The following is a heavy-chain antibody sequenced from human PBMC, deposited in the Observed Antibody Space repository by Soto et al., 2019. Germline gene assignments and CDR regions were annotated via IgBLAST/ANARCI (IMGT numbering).Heavy chain of an antibody. CDR1: GYSSTSYW. V-gene: IGHV5-51*01. CDR3: ARHLESEGELEWHHEPPYYGMDV. CDR2: IYPGDSDT. D-gene: IGHD3-16*01. Sequence: PGESLKISCKGSGYSSTSYWIGWVRQMPGKGLEWMGIIYPGDSDTRYSPSFQGQVTISADKSISTAYLQWSSLKASDTAMYYCARHLESEGELEWHHEPPYYGMDVWGQGTTVTVSS. J-gene: IGHJ6*02.